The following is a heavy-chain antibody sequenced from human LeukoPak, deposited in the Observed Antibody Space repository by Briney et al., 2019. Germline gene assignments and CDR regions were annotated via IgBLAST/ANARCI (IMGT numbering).Heavy chain of an antibody. J-gene: IGHJ4*02. V-gene: IGHV3-21*01. CDR2: ISSSSSYI. CDR3: ARVFQYYGDYSSPH. Sequence: GVSLRLSCAASGFTFSSYSMNWVRQAPGKGLEWVSSISSSSSYIYYADSVKGRFTISRDNAKNSLYLQMNSLRAEDTAVYYCARVFQYYGDYSSPHWGQGTLVTVSS. D-gene: IGHD4-17*01. CDR1: GFTFSSYS.